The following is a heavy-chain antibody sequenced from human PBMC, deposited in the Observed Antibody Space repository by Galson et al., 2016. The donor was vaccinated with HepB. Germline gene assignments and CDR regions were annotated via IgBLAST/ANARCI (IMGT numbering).Heavy chain of an antibody. CDR1: GGSISSSNSS. V-gene: IGHV4-39*02. CDR3: ARDRSYGRPHDGLYYGMDI. J-gene: IGHJ6*02. CDR2: VYYSGST. Sequence: SETLSLTCTVSGGSISSSNSSWGWIRQPPGKGLEWIGTVYYSGSTYYNPSLKSRVYISSDVSRAHFSLSLESVTAADTATYYCARDRSYGRPHDGLYYGMDIWGQGIAVVVSS. D-gene: IGHD1-26*01.